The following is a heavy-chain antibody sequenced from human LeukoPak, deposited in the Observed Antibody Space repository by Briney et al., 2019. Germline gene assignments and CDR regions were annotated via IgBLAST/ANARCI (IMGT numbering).Heavy chain of an antibody. J-gene: IGHJ6*02. CDR3: ARVRYYYDSSGYFYYYYYYGMDV. CDR2: ISSSSSYI. D-gene: IGHD3-22*01. V-gene: IGHV3-21*01. Sequence: PGGSLPLSCAATGFTFRSYSMNWVSQAPGKRLEWVSSISSSSSYIYYADSVKGRFTISSDNAKTSLYMQMKSLRAEDTAVYYCARVRYYYDSSGYFYYYYYYGMDVWGQGTTVTVSS. CDR1: GFTFRSYS.